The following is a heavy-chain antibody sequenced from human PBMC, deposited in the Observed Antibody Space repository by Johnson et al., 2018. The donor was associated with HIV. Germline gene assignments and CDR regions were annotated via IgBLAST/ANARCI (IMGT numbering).Heavy chain of an antibody. V-gene: IGHV3-NL1*01. J-gene: IGHJ3*02. CDR1: GFSFSNYA. CDR2: IFSGGST. CDR3: TRGVNSEGGSI. Sequence: QVQLVESGGGVVQPGRSLRLSCAASGFSFSNYAMHWVRQAPGKGLEWVSVIFSGGSTYYADSVNGRFTISRDNSKNTLYLQMNGLKIDDTAVYYCTRGVNSEGGSIWGQGTMDTVSS. D-gene: IGHD3-16*01.